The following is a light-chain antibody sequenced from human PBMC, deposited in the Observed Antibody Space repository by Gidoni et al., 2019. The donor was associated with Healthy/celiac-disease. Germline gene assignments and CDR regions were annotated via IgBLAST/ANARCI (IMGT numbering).Light chain of an antibody. J-gene: IGKJ3*01. Sequence: EIVMTQSPATLSVSPGERATLSCRASQSVSSNLAWYQQKPGQAHRLLLYGASTRANGIPARFSGSGSGTEFTLTISILQSEDFAVYYCQQYNNWPPLFTFXPXTKVDIK. CDR2: GAS. CDR1: QSVSSN. V-gene: IGKV3-15*01. CDR3: QQYNNWPPLFT.